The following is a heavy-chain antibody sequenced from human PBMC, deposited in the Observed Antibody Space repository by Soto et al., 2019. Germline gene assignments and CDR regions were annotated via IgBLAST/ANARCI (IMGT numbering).Heavy chain of an antibody. CDR1: GGSISSGGYY. J-gene: IGHJ6*02. CDR3: ARDRVSLIYVCGMDF. Sequence: PSETLSLTCTVSGGSISSGGYYWSWIRQHPGKGLEWIGYIYYSGSTYYNPSLKSRVTISVDTSKNQFSLKLSSVTAADTAVYYCARDRVSLIYVCGMDFWGQGTTVTFTS. D-gene: IGHD3-16*01. CDR2: IYYSGST. V-gene: IGHV4-31*03.